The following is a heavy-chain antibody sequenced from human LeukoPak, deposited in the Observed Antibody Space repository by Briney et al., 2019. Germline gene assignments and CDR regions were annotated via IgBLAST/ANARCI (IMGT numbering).Heavy chain of an antibody. V-gene: IGHV4-59*01. J-gene: IGHJ5*02. CDR2: IYYSGST. CDR1: GGSISSYY. CDR3: AKVPTPWAGNDWFDP. Sequence: SETLSLTCTVSGGSISSYYWSWIRQPPGKGLEWIGYIYYSGSTNYNPSLKSRVTISVDTSKNQFSLKLSSVTAADTAVYYCAKVPTPWAGNDWFDPWGQGTLVTVSS. D-gene: IGHD3-16*01.